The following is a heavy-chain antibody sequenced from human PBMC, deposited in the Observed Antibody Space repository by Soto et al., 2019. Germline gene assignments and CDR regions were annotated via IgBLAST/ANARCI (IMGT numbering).Heavy chain of an antibody. CDR1: GYTFTTYG. CDR3: ARGVSIDYNWFDP. V-gene: IGHV1-18*01. CDR2: ISGYSGNT. D-gene: IGHD3-9*01. J-gene: IGHJ5*02. Sequence: ASVKVSCKASGYTFTTYGINWLRQVPGQGLEWMGWISGYSGNTNFAQKFEDRLTLTTDTSTNTAYMELRTLRSDDTAVYYCARGVSIDYNWFDPWGQGTLVTVPQ.